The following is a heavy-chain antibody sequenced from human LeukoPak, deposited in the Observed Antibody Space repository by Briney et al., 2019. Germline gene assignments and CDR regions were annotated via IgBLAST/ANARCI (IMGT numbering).Heavy chain of an antibody. V-gene: IGHV5-51*01. J-gene: IGHJ4*02. Sequence: GEAPKIFCRGSGYGSISYWIGWGRQMPGEGVEGRGIIYPGGCDTRYSPSFQGQVTISADKSISNAYLQWSSLKASDTAMYYCARHESTLGDGYGYWGRGTLVTVSS. CDR3: ARHESTLGDGYGY. D-gene: IGHD5-18*01. CDR1: GYGSISYW. CDR2: IYPGGCDT.